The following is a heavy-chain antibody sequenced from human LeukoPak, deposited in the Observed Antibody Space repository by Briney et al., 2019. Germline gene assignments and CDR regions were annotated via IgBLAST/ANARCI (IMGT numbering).Heavy chain of an antibody. J-gene: IGHJ5*02. CDR1: VGSIGTHY. Sequence: PSETLSLTCTVSVGSIGTHYCSWIRQPPGKGLEWIGYISNSGTTNYNPSLKSRLDMSVDTSKNQFSLKLSSMTAADTAVYYCARHLGLARGSNWLDPWGQGTLVIVSS. CDR2: ISNSGTT. D-gene: IGHD3-16*01. V-gene: IGHV4-59*08. CDR3: ARHLGLARGSNWLDP.